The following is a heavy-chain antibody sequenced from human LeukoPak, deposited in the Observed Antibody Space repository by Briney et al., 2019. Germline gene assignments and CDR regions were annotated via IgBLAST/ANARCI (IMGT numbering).Heavy chain of an antibody. V-gene: IGHV4-59*01. J-gene: IGHJ5*02. D-gene: IGHD4-23*01. Sequence: SETLSLTCSVSGDSITTSYWNWIRQPPGQGLEWIGSIFYSGNTKYNPALQSRVTVSVDTSKNQFSLKLSSVTAADTAVYYCARDLSDYGGICNWFDPWGQGTLVTVFS. CDR2: IFYSGNT. CDR3: ARDLSDYGGICNWFDP. CDR1: GDSITTSY.